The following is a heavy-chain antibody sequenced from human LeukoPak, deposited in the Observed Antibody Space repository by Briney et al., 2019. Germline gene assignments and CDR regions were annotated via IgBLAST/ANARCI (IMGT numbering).Heavy chain of an antibody. Sequence: PSETLSLTCAVSGGSISSGGYSWSWIRQPPGKGLEWIGYIYYSGSTYYNPSLKSRVTISVDTSKNQFSLKLSSVTAADTAVYYCARGGVTVDYWGQGTLVTVSS. V-gene: IGHV4-30-4*07. CDR2: IYYSGST. CDR1: GGSISSGGYS. D-gene: IGHD3-10*01. J-gene: IGHJ4*02. CDR3: ARGGVTVDY.